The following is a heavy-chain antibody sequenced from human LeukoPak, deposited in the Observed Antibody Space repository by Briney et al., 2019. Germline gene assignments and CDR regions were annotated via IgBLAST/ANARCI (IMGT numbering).Heavy chain of an antibody. CDR1: GFTFSSYG. CDR2: ISGGGGST. D-gene: IGHD1-26*01. Sequence: GGSLRLSCAASGFTFSSYGMNWVRQAPGKGLEWVSTISGGGGSTYYADSVKGRFTISRDNSKNTLYLQVNSLRAEDTAVYYCAKGGKWDVTPFDYWGQGTLVTVSS. J-gene: IGHJ4*02. V-gene: IGHV3-23*01. CDR3: AKGGKWDVTPFDY.